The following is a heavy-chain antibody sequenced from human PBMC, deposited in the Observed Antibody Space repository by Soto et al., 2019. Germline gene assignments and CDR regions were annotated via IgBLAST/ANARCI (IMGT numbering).Heavy chain of an antibody. Sequence: ETLSLTCAVYGGSFSGYYWSWIRQPPGKGLEWIGEINHSGSTNYNPSLKSRVTISVDTSKNQFSLKLSSVTAADTAVYYCARVPYYYDSSGYYFRGLIFDYWGQGTLVTVS. CDR3: ARVPYYYDSSGYYFRGLIFDY. V-gene: IGHV4-34*01. CDR2: INHSGST. CDR1: GGSFSGYY. D-gene: IGHD3-22*01. J-gene: IGHJ4*02.